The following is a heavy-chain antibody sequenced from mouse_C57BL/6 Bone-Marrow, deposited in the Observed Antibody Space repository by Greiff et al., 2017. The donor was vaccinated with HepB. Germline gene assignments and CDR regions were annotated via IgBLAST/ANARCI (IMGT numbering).Heavy chain of an antibody. V-gene: IGHV1-55*01. Sequence: QVQLQQPGAELVKPGASVKMSCKASGYTFNSYWITWVKQRPGQGLEWIGDIYPGSGSTNYNEKFTSKATLTVDTSSSTADMQLSSLTSEDSAVYYCARVTTSRGWLAYWGQGTLVTVSA. D-gene: IGHD1-1*01. CDR2: IYPGSGST. CDR1: GYTFNSYW. J-gene: IGHJ3*01. CDR3: ARVTTSRGWLAY.